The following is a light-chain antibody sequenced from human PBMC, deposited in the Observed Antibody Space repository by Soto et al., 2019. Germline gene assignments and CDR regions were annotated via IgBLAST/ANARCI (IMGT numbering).Light chain of an antibody. CDR3: QQYNTGTSIT. V-gene: IGKV3-15*01. CDR2: DTS. J-gene: IGKJ5*01. Sequence: VVTAQSLVTLAVSSEEGATLSCRASQSVSRKLVWYQQKPGQAPRLLIYDTSTRATGIPARFSGSGSGTEFTLTISSLQSEDFAVYYCQQYNTGTSITFGHGTRLEVK. CDR1: QSVSRK.